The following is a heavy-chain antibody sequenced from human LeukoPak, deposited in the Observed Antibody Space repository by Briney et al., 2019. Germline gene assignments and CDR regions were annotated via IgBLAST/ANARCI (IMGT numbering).Heavy chain of an antibody. V-gene: IGHV3-48*01. CDR3: AGGYYDILTGYSNLDY. CDR2: ISSSSSTI. J-gene: IGHJ4*02. D-gene: IGHD3-9*01. CDR1: GFTFSSYS. Sequence: PGGSLRLSCAASGFTFSSYSMNWVRQAPGKGLEWVSYISSSSSTIYYADSVKGRFTISRDNAKNSLYLQMNSLRAEDTAVYYCAGGYYDILTGYSNLDYWGQGTLVTVSS.